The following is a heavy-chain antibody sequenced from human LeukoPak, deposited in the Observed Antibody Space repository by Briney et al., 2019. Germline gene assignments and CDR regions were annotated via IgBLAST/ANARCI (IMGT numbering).Heavy chain of an antibody. CDR2: ISAYNGNT. J-gene: IGHJ5*02. D-gene: IGHD2-15*01. CDR1: GYTFTNYG. Sequence: ASVKVSCKTSGYTFTNYGISWVRQAPGQGLEWRGWISAYNGNTNNAQKLQGRVTTTTDTSTSTAYMELRSLRSDDTAVYYCARDKESGGSCCYNWFDPWGRGTLVTVSS. V-gene: IGHV1-18*01. CDR3: ARDKESGGSCCYNWFDP.